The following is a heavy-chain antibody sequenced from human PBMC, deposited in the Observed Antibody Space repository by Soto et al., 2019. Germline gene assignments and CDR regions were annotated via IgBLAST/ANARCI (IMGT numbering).Heavy chain of an antibody. J-gene: IGHJ3*02. CDR1: GRRVYSNTAV. CDR2: TYYRSKWYN. Sequence: PSRTLSLACATSGRRVYSNTAVWTSIRQSPSRVVEWLGRTYYRSKWYNDYAVSVERRISINPDTSKNQFSLQLNSVTPEDTAVYYCARMIWGSGFDIWGQGRMV. CDR3: ARMIWGSGFDI. D-gene: IGHD3-16*01. V-gene: IGHV6-1*01.